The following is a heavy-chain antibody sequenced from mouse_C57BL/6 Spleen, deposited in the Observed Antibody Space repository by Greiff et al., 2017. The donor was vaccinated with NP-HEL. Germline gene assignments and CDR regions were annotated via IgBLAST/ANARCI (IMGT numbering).Heavy chain of an antibody. CDR2: IDPSDSYT. D-gene: IGHD1-1*01. Sequence: VKLQQPGAELVMPGASVKLSCKASGYTFTSYWMHWVKQRPGQGLEWIGEIDPSDSYTNYNQKFKGKSTLTVDKSSSTAYMQLSSLTSEDSAVYYCRITTVVATRWYFDVWGTGTTVTVSS. CDR3: RITTVVATRWYFDV. J-gene: IGHJ1*03. V-gene: IGHV1-69*01. CDR1: GYTFTSYW.